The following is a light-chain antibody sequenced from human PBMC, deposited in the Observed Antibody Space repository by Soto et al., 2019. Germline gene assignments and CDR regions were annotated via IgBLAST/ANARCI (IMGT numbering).Light chain of an antibody. V-gene: IGLV2-23*02. J-gene: IGLJ2*01. Sequence: QSALTQPASVSGSPGQSITISCTGSSRDVGTYNLVSWYQHHPGKAPKLMISEVVKRPSGVSNRFSGSKSGNTASLTISGLQAEDEADYYCCSYAGSSMFVFGGGTKLTVL. CDR1: SRDVGTYNL. CDR2: EVV. CDR3: CSYAGSSMFV.